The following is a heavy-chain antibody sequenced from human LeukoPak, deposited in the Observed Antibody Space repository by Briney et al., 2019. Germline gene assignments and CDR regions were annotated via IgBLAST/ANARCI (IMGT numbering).Heavy chain of an antibody. V-gene: IGHV4-59*01. D-gene: IGHD3-22*01. CDR1: GGSISSYY. CDR2: IYYSGST. J-gene: IGHJ5*02. Sequence: SETLSLTCTVSGGSISSYYWSWIRQPPGKGLEWIGYIYYSGSTNYNPSLKSRVTISVDTSKNQFSLKLSSVTAADTAVYYCARDLGGPYDSSGTGWGNWFDPWGQGTLVTVSS. CDR3: ARDLGGPYDSSGTGWGNWFDP.